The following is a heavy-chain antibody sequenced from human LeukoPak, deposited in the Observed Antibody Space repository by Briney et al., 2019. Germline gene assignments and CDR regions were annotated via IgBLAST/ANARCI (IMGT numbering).Heavy chain of an antibody. CDR3: AKGDAHNSAVFLDY. Sequence: PGGSLRLSCAASGFAFSRYAITWVRQAPGKGLEWVSVISGSGGGTHYADSVKGRFTISRDNSKHTLYLQMNTLRVDDTAVYYCAKGDAHNSAVFLDYWGRGTLVTVSS. CDR1: GFAFSRYA. CDR2: ISGSGGGT. V-gene: IGHV3-23*01. J-gene: IGHJ4*02. D-gene: IGHD2-2*01.